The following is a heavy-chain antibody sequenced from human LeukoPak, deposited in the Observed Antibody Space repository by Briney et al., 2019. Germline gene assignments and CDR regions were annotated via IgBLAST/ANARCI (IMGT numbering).Heavy chain of an antibody. CDR3: ARLSGYDFWSVIGGYYFDY. CDR1: GGSISSGGYY. J-gene: IGHJ4*02. D-gene: IGHD3-3*01. CDR2: IYYSGST. Sequence: SQTLSLTCTVSGGSISSGGYYWGWIRQPPGKGLEWIGSIYYSGSTYYNPSLKSRVTISVDTSKNQFSLKLSSVTAADTAVYYCARLSGYDFWSVIGGYYFDYWGQGTLVTVSS. V-gene: IGHV4-39*01.